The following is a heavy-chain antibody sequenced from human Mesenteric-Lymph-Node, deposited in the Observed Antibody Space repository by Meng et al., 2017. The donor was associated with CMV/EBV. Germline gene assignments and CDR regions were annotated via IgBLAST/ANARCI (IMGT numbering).Heavy chain of an antibody. D-gene: IGHD3-10*01. V-gene: IGHV5-51*01. CDR2: IHPGDSAT. CDR3: ARRYYGSGSYAEYFQD. Sequence: GYSFTSSLNGWVPPVPGNGLEGMGIIHPGDSATRYSPSFQGQVTISADKSITTAYLQWSSLKASDTAMYYCARRYYGSGSYAEYFQDWGQGTLVTVSS. CDR1: GYSFTSSL. J-gene: IGHJ1*01.